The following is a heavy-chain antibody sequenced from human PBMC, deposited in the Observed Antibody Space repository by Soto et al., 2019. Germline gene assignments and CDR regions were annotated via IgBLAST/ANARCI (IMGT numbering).Heavy chain of an antibody. CDR3: ARGGSGWTRGGWLGP. Sequence: QMQLVQSGGGLVKPGGSLTLSCKASGFTFSDYYMIWVRQTPGKGLEWLSYISDSGSTIYSADSVRARFTIFRENAANSVYLQLDGLTDGDTAFYYCARGGSGWTRGGWLGPWGQGSLVTVSS. D-gene: IGHD6-25*01. CDR1: GFTFSDYY. J-gene: IGHJ5*02. V-gene: IGHV3-11*01. CDR2: ISDSGSTI.